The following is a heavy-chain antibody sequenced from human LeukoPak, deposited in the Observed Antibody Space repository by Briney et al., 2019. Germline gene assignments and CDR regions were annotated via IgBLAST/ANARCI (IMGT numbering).Heavy chain of an antibody. Sequence: PSETLSLTCAVYGGSFSGYYWSWIRQPPGKGLEWIGEINHSGSTNYNPSLKSRVTISVDTSKNQFSLKLSSVTAADTAVYYCARRRTTEVDYWGQGTLVTVSS. CDR1: GGSFSGYY. CDR2: INHSGST. J-gene: IGHJ4*02. V-gene: IGHV4-34*01. D-gene: IGHD1-7*01. CDR3: ARRRTTEVDY.